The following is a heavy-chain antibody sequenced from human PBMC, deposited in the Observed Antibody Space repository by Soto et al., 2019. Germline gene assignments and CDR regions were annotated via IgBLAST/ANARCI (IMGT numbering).Heavy chain of an antibody. CDR1: GFTFSNAW. V-gene: IGHV3-15*07. J-gene: IGHJ4*02. D-gene: IGHD3-10*01. CDR3: TTDRFGDGSGSNFDY. CDR2: IKSKTDGGTT. Sequence: GGSLRLSCAASGFTFSNAWMNWVRQAPGKGLEWVGRIKSKTDGGTTDYAAPVKGRFTISRDDSKNTLYLQMNSLKTEDTAVYYCTTDRFGDGSGSNFDYWGQGTLVTVSS.